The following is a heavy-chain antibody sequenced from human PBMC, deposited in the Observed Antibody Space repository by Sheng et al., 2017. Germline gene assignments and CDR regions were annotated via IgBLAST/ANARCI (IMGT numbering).Heavy chain of an antibody. D-gene: IGHD2-15*01. CDR3: ARRVHYCSGGSCFEDDAFDI. CDR1: GYSISSGYY. Sequence: QVQLQESGPGLVKPSETLSLTCAVSGYSISSGYYWGWIRQPPGKGLEWIGSIYHSGSTYYNPSLKSRVTISVDTSKNQFSLKLSSVTAADTAVYYCARRVHYCSGGSCFEDDAFDIWGQGTMVTV. CDR2: IYHSGST. J-gene: IGHJ3*02. V-gene: IGHV4-38-2*01.